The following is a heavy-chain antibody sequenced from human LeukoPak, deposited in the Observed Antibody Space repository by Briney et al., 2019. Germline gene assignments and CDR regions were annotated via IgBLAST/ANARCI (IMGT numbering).Heavy chain of an antibody. Sequence: GGSLRLSCAASGFTFSGYWMHWVRQAPGKGLAWVSVIRSDGSITTYADSVKGRFTISRDTAKNTLYLQMNSLRAEDTAVYYCARDGRSGNFDKWGQGTLVSVSS. J-gene: IGHJ4*02. V-gene: IGHV3-74*01. CDR3: ARDGRSGNFDK. CDR1: GFTFSGYW. D-gene: IGHD1-26*01. CDR2: IRSDGSIT.